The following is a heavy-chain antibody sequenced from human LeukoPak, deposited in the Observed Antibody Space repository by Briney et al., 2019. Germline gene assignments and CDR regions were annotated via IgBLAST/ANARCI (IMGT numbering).Heavy chain of an antibody. J-gene: IGHJ6*03. Sequence: GGSLRLSCAASGFTFSSYSMNWVRQAPGKGLEWVSAISGSGGSTYYADSVKGRFTISRDNSKNTLYLQVNSLRAEDTAVYYCAKFVVVPAAIRYYYYMDVWGKGTTVTVSS. CDR1: GFTFSSYS. V-gene: IGHV3-23*01. CDR3: AKFVVVPAAIRYYYYMDV. CDR2: ISGSGGST. D-gene: IGHD2-2*02.